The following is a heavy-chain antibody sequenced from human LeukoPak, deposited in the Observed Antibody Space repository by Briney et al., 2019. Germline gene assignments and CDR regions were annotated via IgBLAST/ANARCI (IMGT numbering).Heavy chain of an antibody. CDR1: GFTFSSSG. D-gene: IGHD2-15*01. J-gene: IGHJ4*02. CDR2: IRDDGSDK. Sequence: GGSLRLCCAASGFTFSSSGMHWVRQAPGKGLEWVAFIRDDGSDKYYGDSVKGRFTISRDNSKNTLYLQMDALRTEDTAVYYCAKDRRGRCTAGSCYCCDYWGPGNLVTVSS. V-gene: IGHV3-30*02. CDR3: AKDRRGRCTAGSCYCCDY.